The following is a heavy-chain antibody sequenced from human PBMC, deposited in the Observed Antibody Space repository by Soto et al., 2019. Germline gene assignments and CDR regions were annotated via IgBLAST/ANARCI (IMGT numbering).Heavy chain of an antibody. D-gene: IGHD3-22*01. CDR1: GGSSSSGDYY. V-gene: IGHV4-30-4*01. CDR3: ARVDYDSSGLLDY. J-gene: IGHJ4*02. Sequence: TLSLTCTVSGGSSSSGDYYWSWIRQPPGKGLEWIGYIYYSGSTYYNPSLKSRVTISVDTSKNQFSLKLSSVTAADTAVYYCARVDYDSSGLLDYWGQGTLVTVSS. CDR2: IYYSGST.